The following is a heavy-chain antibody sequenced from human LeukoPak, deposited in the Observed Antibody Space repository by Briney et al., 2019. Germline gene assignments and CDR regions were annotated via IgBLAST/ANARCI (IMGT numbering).Heavy chain of an antibody. D-gene: IGHD3-22*01. CDR3: ARGRPEVSGYYSDVDAFDI. CDR2: INPNTGGT. CDR1: GYTFTGYY. Sequence: ASVKVSCKASGYTFTGYYMQWVRQAPGQGLEWMGWINPNTGGTNYVQKFQGRVTVTRDTSISTAYLELSRLRFADTAVYYCARGRPEVSGYYSDVDAFDIWGQGTMVTVSS. V-gene: IGHV1-2*02. J-gene: IGHJ3*02.